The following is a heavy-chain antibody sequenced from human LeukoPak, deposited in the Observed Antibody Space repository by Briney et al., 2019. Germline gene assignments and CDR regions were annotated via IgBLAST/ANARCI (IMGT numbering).Heavy chain of an antibody. CDR3: ARAIRIAAADYYYYYGMDV. CDR1: GGCISSYY. Sequence: PSETLSLTCTVSGGCISSYYWSWLRQPPGKGLEWIGYIYYSGSTNYNPSLKSRVTISVDTSKNQFSLKLSSVTAADTAAYYCARAIRIAAADYYYYYGMDVWGQGTTVTVSS. J-gene: IGHJ6*02. CDR2: IYYSGST. V-gene: IGHV4-59*01. D-gene: IGHD6-13*01.